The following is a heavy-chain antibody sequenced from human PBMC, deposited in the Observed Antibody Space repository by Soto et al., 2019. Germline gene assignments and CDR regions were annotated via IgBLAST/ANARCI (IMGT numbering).Heavy chain of an antibody. CDR1: VFTFSSYW. V-gene: IGHV3-7*01. Sequence: GSLRLSCAASVFTFSSYWMSWVRQAPGKGLEWVANIKQDGSEKYYVDSVKGRFTISRDNAKNSLYLQMNSLRAEDTAVYYCASENHHKRGYSYGMHWGQGTLVTVSS. D-gene: IGHD5-18*01. CDR3: ASENHHKRGYSYGMH. CDR2: IKQDGSEK. J-gene: IGHJ1*01.